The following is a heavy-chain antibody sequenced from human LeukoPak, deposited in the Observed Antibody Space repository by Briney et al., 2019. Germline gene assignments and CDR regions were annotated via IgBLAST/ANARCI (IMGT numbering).Heavy chain of an antibody. V-gene: IGHV4-34*01. CDR1: GGSFSGYY. CDR2: INHSGST. Sequence: SETLSLTCAVYGGSFSGYYWSWIRQPPGKGLEWIGEINHSGSTNYNPSLKSRVTISVDTSKNQFSLKLSSVTAADTAVYYCARDQGGYVGDDAFDIWGQGTMVTVSS. CDR3: ARDQGGYVGDDAFDI. D-gene: IGHD3-16*01. J-gene: IGHJ3*02.